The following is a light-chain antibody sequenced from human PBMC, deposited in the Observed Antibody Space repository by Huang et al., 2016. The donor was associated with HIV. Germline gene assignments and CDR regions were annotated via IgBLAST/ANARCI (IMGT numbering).Light chain of an antibody. CDR3: QQYDSLPYT. CDR1: QGISRS. Sequence: DIQMTQSPSSLSAFVGGRVTITCQASQGISRSLNWYQQKLGKAPKLRIYDESNVETGVPSRFNGSGSGTDFTFTISSLQPKDIATYYCQQYDSLPYTFGQGTKLEIK. CDR2: DES. J-gene: IGKJ2*01. V-gene: IGKV1-33*01.